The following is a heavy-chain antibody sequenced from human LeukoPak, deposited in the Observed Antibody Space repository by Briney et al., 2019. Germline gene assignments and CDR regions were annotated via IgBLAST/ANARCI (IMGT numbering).Heavy chain of an antibody. CDR3: ARESGKFDY. CDR2: IIPILGIG. CDR1: GGTFSSYA. Sequence: SVKVSCKASGGTFSSYAISWVRQAPGQGLEWMGRIIPILGIGNYAQKFQGRVTITADKSTSTAYMELSSLRSEDTAMYYCARESGKFDYWGQGTLVAVSS. J-gene: IGHJ4*02. V-gene: IGHV1-69*04.